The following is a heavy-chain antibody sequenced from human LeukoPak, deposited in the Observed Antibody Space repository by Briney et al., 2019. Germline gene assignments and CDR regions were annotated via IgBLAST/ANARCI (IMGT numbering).Heavy chain of an antibody. J-gene: IGHJ4*02. Sequence: GASLRLSCAASGFTFSSYAMSWVRQAPGKGLEWVSAISGSGGSTYYADSVKGRFTISRDNSKNTLYLQMNSLRAEDTAVYYCAKAESQCLVRVLDYWGQGTLVTVSS. D-gene: IGHD6-19*01. V-gene: IGHV3-23*01. CDR3: AKAESQCLVRVLDY. CDR1: GFTFSSYA. CDR2: ISGSGGST.